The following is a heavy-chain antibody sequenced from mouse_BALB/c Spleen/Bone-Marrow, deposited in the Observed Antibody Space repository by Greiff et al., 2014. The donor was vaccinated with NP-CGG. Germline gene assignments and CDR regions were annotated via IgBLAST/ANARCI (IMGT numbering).Heavy chain of an antibody. CDR1: GHTFTSYW. V-gene: IGHV1S81*02. CDR2: INPSNGRT. Sequence: VQLQQSGAELVKPGASVKLSCKASGHTFTSYWMHWVKQRPGQGLEWIGEINPSNGRTNYNEKFKSKATLTVDKSSSTAYMQLSSLTSEDSAVYYCAGPFDYRGQGTTLTVSS. J-gene: IGHJ2*01. CDR3: AGPFDY.